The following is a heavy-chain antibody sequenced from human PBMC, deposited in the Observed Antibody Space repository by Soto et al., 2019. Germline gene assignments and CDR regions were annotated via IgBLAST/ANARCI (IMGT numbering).Heavy chain of an antibody. Sequence: PGGSLRLSCVASGFTFSSYSMNWVRQAPGKGLEWVSYITSSTIYYADSVKGRFTISRDNAKNSLYLQMNGLRVEDTAVYYCARLPLSSGWYYYMDVWGKGTTVTVSS. V-gene: IGHV3-48*01. D-gene: IGHD6-19*01. CDR2: ITSSTI. CDR3: ARLPLSSGWYYYMDV. J-gene: IGHJ6*03. CDR1: GFTFSSYS.